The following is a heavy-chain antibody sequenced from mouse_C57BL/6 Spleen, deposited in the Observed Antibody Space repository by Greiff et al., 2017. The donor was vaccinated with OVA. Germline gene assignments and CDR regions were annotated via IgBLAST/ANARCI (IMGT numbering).Heavy chain of an antibody. CDR1: GYTFTEYT. V-gene: IGHV1-62-2*01. D-gene: IGHD4-1*01. J-gene: IGHJ4*01. CDR3: ARHESLTGTYDYAMDY. Sequence: LEESGAELVKPGASVKLSCKASGYTFTEYTIHWVKQRSGQGLEWIGWFYPGSGSIKYNEKFKDKATLTADKSSSTVYMELSRLTSEDSAVYFCARHESLTGTYDYAMDYWGQGTSVTVSS. CDR2: FYPGSGSI.